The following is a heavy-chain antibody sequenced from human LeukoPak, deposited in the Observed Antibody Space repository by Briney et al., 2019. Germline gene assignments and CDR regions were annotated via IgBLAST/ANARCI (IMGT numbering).Heavy chain of an antibody. CDR3: AKDLGRYRNNFFDY. D-gene: IGHD1-26*01. V-gene: IGHV3-23*01. CDR1: GFTFSSIT. J-gene: IGHJ4*02. CDR2: ISGSGGGT. Sequence: PGGSLRLSCAASGFTFSSITMSWVRQAPDKGLEGVSTISGSGGGTYYADSVKGRFTISRDDSKNTLYLQMNSLRADDTAVYYCAKDLGRYRNNFFDYWGQGNLVTVSS.